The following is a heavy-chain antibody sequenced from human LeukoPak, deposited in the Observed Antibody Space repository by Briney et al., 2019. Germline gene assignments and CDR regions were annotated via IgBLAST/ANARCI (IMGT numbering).Heavy chain of an antibody. CDR2: ISSSSRTI. J-gene: IGHJ4*02. CDR1: GFTFRSYG. CDR3: ASKLLWFGELPDY. D-gene: IGHD3-10*01. V-gene: IGHV3-48*04. Sequence: GGSLRLSCAASGFTFRSYGMNWVRQAPGKGLEWVSYISSSSRTIYYADSVKGRFTISRDNAKNSLYLQMNSLRAEDTAVYYCASKLLWFGELPDYWGQGALVTVSS.